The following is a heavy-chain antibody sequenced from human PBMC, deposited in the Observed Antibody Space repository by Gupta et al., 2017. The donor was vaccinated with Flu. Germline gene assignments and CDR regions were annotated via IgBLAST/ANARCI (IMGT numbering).Heavy chain of an antibody. Sequence: EVQLVESGGGLVQPGRSLRLSCAASGFTFDDYAMHWVRQAPGKGLEWVSGISWNSGSIGYADSGKGRFTISRDNAKNSLYLQMNSLRAEDTALYYCAKDRDYSNYNSGSGLDYWGQGTLVTVSS. CDR2: ISWNSGSI. CDR1: GFTFDDYA. CDR3: AKDRDYSNYNSGSGLDY. J-gene: IGHJ4*02. D-gene: IGHD4-4*01. V-gene: IGHV3-9*01.